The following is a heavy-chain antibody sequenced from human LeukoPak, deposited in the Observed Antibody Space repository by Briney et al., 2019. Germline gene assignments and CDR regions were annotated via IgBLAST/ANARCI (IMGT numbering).Heavy chain of an antibody. CDR1: GGSINSYY. D-gene: IGHD5-24*01. Sequence: SETLSLTCSVSGGSINSYYWSWIRQPPGKGLEWIGYIYYSGSTNYNPSLKSRVTISVDTSKNQFSLKMSSVTAADTAVYYCARARDGHINNWFDPWGQGTLVTVSS. V-gene: IGHV4-59*01. J-gene: IGHJ5*02. CDR3: ARARDGHINNWFDP. CDR2: IYYSGST.